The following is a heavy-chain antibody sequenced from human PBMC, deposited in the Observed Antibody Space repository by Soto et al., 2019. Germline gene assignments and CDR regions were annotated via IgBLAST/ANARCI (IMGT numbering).Heavy chain of an antibody. CDR3: AREYSSGWALDY. CDR1: GGTISSYA. Sequence: QVQLVQSGDEVQKPGSSVKVSCKASGGTISSYAISWVRQAPGQGLARRGGIVPIFGTANYAQTFQGRDTITAEESTSTAHMELSSLRSEDTAVYYCAREYSSGWALDYLGQGTLVTVSS. CDR2: IVPIFGTA. D-gene: IGHD6-19*01. V-gene: IGHV1-69*01. J-gene: IGHJ4*02.